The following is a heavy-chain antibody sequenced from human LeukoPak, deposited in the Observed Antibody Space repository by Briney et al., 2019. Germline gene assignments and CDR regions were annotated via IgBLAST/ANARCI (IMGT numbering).Heavy chain of an antibody. V-gene: IGHV3-23*01. Sequence: PGGSLRLSCAASGFTFSSYAMSWVRQAPGKGLEWVSGINGTGGSTYDADSVKGRFTISRDNSKNTLFLQMHSLRAEDTAVYYCAKAGRGTAMVPIDYWGQGTLVTVSS. CDR1: GFTFSSYA. J-gene: IGHJ4*02. CDR2: INGTGGST. CDR3: AKAGRGTAMVPIDY. D-gene: IGHD5-18*01.